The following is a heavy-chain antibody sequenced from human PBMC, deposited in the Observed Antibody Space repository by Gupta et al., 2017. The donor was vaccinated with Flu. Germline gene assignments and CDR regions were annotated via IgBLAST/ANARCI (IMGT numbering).Heavy chain of an antibody. D-gene: IGHD3-22*01. CDR1: YA. CDR2: ISGSGGST. J-gene: IGHJ4*02. V-gene: IGHV3-23*01. Sequence: YAMSWVRQAPGKGLEWVSAISGSGGSTYYADSVKGRFTISRDNSKNTLYLQMNSLRAEDTAVYYCAKDFGISMIVWAFDYWGQGTLVTVSS. CDR3: AKDFGISMIVWAFDY.